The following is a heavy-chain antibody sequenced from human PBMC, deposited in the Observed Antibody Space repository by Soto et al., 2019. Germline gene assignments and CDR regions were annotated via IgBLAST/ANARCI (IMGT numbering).Heavy chain of an antibody. CDR3: ARDEVPAANWLDR. V-gene: IGHV1-18*01. J-gene: IGHJ5*02. Sequence: ASVKVSCKAAGYIFINYGITWGRQAPGQGLEWMGWISGYNGNTKYADKLQGRVTMTTDTSTTTAYMELRSLRSDDTAVYYCARDEVPAANWLDRWGQGTLVTVSS. CDR1: GYIFINYG. CDR2: ISGYNGNT. D-gene: IGHD2-2*01.